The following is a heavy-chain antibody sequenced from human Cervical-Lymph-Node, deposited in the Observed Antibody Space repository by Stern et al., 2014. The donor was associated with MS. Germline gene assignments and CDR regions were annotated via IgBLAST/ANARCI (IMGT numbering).Heavy chain of an antibody. D-gene: IGHD3/OR15-3a*01. CDR1: GGTFSSYA. J-gene: IGHJ5*02. CDR3: ARVKAEEVMIFGGIGWFDP. V-gene: IGHV1-69*01. Sequence: VQLVESGAEVKKPGSSVKVSCKASGGTFSSYAICWVRQAPGQGLEWMGGIIPMLGTANYAQKFQDRVTITADESTTIVYMELSSLRSEDTAVYYCARVKAEEVMIFGGIGWFDPWGQGTLVTVSS. CDR2: IIPMLGTA.